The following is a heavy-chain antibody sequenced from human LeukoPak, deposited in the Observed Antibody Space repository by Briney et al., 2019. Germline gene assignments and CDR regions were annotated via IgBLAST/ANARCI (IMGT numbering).Heavy chain of an antibody. CDR3: AKAMRTKAVTTNGFFDY. V-gene: IGHV3-23*01. CDR2: IRGSGRST. CDR1: GFTFTRSS. D-gene: IGHD2-8*01. J-gene: IGHJ4*02. Sequence: GGSLRLSCAPSGFTFTRSSMSSARQAPGKGMEWVSAIRGSGRSTNYAHSGKGSFTISRDNSKNTLYLQMNSLRAEDTAVYYCAKAMRTKAVTTNGFFDYWGQGTLVTVSS.